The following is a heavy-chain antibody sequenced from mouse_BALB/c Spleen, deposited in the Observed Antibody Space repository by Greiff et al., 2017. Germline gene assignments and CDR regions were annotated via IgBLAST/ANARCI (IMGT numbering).Heavy chain of an antibody. CDR3: ARAYYRYDGFAY. CDR1: GYTFTDYA. Sequence: VHLVESGAELVRPGVSVKISCKGSGYTFTDYAMHWVKQSHAKSLEWIGVISTYYGDASYNQKFKGKATMTVDKSSSTAYMELARLTSEDSAIYYCARAYYRYDGFAYWGQGTLVTVSA. CDR2: ISTYYGDA. V-gene: IGHV1S137*01. D-gene: IGHD2-14*01. J-gene: IGHJ3*01.